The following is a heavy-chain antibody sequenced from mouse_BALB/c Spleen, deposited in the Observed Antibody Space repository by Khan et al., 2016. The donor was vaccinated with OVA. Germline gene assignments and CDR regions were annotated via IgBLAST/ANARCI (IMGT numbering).Heavy chain of an antibody. CDR2: ISYSGIT. J-gene: IGHJ2*01. V-gene: IGHV3-2*02. D-gene: IGHD1-2*01. CDR3: DRTARIKY. CDR1: GYSITSGYG. Sequence: EVKLEESGPGLVKPSQSLSLTCTVTGYSITSGYGWNWIRQFPGNKLEWMGYISYSGITNYNPSLKSRISITRDTSKNQFFLQLNSVTTEDTATYYCDRTARIKYWGQGTTLTASS.